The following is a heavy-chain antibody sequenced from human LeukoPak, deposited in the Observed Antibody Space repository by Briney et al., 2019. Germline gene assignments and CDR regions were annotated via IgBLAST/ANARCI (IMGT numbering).Heavy chain of an antibody. D-gene: IGHD6-19*01. J-gene: IGHJ4*02. CDR2: ISSSSSTI. Sequence: QPGVLRLSCAASGFTFSSYSMNWVRQAPGKGLEWVSYISSSSSTIYYADSVKGRFTISRDNAKNSLYLQMNSLRAEDTAVYYCASSGWYLPLDYWGQGTLVTVSS. V-gene: IGHV3-48*04. CDR3: ASSGWYLPLDY. CDR1: GFTFSSYS.